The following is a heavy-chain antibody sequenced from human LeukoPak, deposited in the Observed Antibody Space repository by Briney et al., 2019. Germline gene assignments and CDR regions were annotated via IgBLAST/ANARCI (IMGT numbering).Heavy chain of an antibody. V-gene: IGHV3-23*01. CDR2: ISGCSGFT. J-gene: IGHJ1*01. Sequence: PGGSLTLACAAYGFTFTNYAIGWVRQAPGKWLDWVSEISGCSGFTYYADAVKGRFTISRDNAKNTVYLQMNSLRSEDTAVYYCARQGLYDSSDFCTFQHWGQGTLVTVSS. CDR3: ARQGLYDSSDFCTFQH. D-gene: IGHD3-22*01. CDR1: GFTFTNYA.